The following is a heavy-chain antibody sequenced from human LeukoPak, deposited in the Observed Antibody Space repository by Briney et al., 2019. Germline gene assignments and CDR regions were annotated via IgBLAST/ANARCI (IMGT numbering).Heavy chain of an antibody. CDR1: GFTFSSYD. D-gene: IGHD6-19*01. Sequence: GGALRLSCAASGFTFSSYDMTWVRQTPGRGLEWVSSIRPSGDNTYYGDSVKGRFTISRDNSKNTVYLQMNNMRVDDTAVYYCARVAGWHWFDPWGQGTLVTVSS. J-gene: IGHJ5*02. CDR2: IRPSGDNT. CDR3: ARVAGWHWFDP. V-gene: IGHV3-23*01.